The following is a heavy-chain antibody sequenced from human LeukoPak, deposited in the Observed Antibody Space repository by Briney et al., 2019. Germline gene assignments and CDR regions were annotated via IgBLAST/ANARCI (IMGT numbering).Heavy chain of an antibody. CDR3: ARVRPHPIIDV. Sequence: GGSLRLSCAASGFTVSNNYMSWVRQAPGEGLEWVSVIYTGVSTYYADSVKGRFAISRDNSKNTLYLQMNSLRAEDTGVYYCARVRPHPIIDVWGKGTTVTVSS. V-gene: IGHV3-53*01. CDR1: GFTVSNNY. D-gene: IGHD6-6*01. J-gene: IGHJ6*03. CDR2: IYTGVST.